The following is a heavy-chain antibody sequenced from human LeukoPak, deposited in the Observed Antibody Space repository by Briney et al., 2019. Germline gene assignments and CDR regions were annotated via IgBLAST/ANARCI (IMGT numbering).Heavy chain of an antibody. CDR2: ISSSGSTI. J-gene: IGHJ4*02. V-gene: IGHV3-11*01. CDR1: GFTFSDYY. D-gene: IGHD1-20*01. Sequence: GGSLRLSCAASGFTFSDYYMSWIRQAPGKGLEWVSYISSSGSTIHYADSVKGRFTISRDNAKNSLYLQMNSLRAEDAAVYYCARRRYNWNAIDYWGQGTLVTVSS. CDR3: ARRRYNWNAIDY.